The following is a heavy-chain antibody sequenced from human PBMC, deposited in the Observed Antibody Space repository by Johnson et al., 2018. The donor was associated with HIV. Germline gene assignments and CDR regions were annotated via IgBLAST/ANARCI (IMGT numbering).Heavy chain of an antibody. CDR2: ISYDGSDK. CDR1: GFTFSTYG. D-gene: IGHD4-17*01. V-gene: IGHV3-30*03. Sequence: VQLVESGGGVVQPGISLRLSCAASGFTFSTYGMHWVRQAPGKGLQWVAIISYDGSDKYYVDSVKGRFTISRDNAKNSLYLQMNSLRVEDTALYYCAREGWYGDYVDAFDIWGQGTMVTVSS. J-gene: IGHJ3*02. CDR3: AREGWYGDYVDAFDI.